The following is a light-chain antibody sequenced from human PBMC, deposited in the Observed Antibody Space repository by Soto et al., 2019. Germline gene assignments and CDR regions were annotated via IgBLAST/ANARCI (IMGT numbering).Light chain of an antibody. CDR2: GNS. Sequence: QSVLTQPPSVSGAPGQRVTISCTGSSSIIGAGYDVHWYQQLPGTAPKLLIYGNSNRPSGFPDRFSGSKSGTSASLAITGLQAEDEADYYCQSYDSSLSGSDVFGTGTKLTVL. CDR1: SSIIGAGYD. CDR3: QSYDSSLSGSDV. V-gene: IGLV1-40*01. J-gene: IGLJ1*01.